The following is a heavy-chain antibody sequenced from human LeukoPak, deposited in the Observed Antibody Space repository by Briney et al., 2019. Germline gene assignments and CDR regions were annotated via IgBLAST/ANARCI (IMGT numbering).Heavy chain of an antibody. D-gene: IGHD4-17*01. J-gene: IGHJ5*02. CDR2: IYYGGTT. Sequence: PSETLSLTCSVSGGAISDDGYYWSWIRQFPGNGLEWIGHIYYGGTTEYNPSLKSRITISRDTSKTQFSLQLNSVTVADTAVYYCARGGATVTDHWGQGTLVTVSS. CDR1: GGAISDDGYY. V-gene: IGHV4-31*03. CDR3: ARGGATVTDH.